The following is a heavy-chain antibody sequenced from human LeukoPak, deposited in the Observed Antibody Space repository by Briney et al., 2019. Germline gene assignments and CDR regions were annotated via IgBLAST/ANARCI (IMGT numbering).Heavy chain of an antibody. CDR3: AKVEYSSSSDY. CDR1: GFTFSSYS. Sequence: QTGGSLRLSCAASGFTFSSYSMNWVRQAPGKGLEWVSYISSSSSTIYYADSVKGRFTISRDNSKNTLYLQMNSLRAEDTAVYYCAKVEYSSSSDYWGQGTLVTVSS. V-gene: IGHV3-48*01. J-gene: IGHJ4*02. CDR2: ISSSSSTI. D-gene: IGHD6-6*01.